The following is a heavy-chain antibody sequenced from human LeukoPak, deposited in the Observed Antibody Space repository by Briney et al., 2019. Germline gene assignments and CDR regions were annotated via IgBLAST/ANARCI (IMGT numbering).Heavy chain of an antibody. V-gene: IGHV3-23*01. CDR2: IDYSGGNT. J-gene: IGHJ4*02. CDR1: GFTFNNYV. D-gene: IGHD3-10*01. Sequence: GGSLRLSCAASGFTFNNYVMSWVRQAPGKGLEWVSGIDYSGGNTNYADFVLGRFTVSRDNSKNTLYLQMNSLRAEDTAVYYCVATRVCGGVLLRPNCLYFENWGQGTLVSVSS. CDR3: VATRVCGGVLLRPNCLYFEN.